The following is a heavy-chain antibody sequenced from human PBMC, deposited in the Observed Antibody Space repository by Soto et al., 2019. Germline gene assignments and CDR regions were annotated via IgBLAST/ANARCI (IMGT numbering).Heavy chain of an antibody. V-gene: IGHV3-21*06. CDR1: GFSFSKYS. CDR2: INDSSNYI. J-gene: IGHJ4*02. CDR3: ANFPCWSSSTCLDY. Sequence: EVQLVESGGGLVKPGGSLRLSCAASGFSFSKYSMNWVRQAPGKGLEWVSSINDSSNYIYYADSVKGRFTISRDNAINSLYLQMNSLSPADTYVYYCANFPCWSSSTCLDYWGRGTLVTVSS. D-gene: IGHD3-3*01.